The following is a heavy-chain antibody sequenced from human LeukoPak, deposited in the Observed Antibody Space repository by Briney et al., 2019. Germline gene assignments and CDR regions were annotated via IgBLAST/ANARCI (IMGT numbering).Heavy chain of an antibody. CDR3: ARDNKEQQLVQGAFDI. CDR2: INPSGGST. CDR1: GYTFTSYY. J-gene: IGHJ3*02. D-gene: IGHD6-13*01. Sequence: ASVKVSCKASGYTFTSYYMHWVRQAPGQGLEWMGIINPSGGSTSYAQKFQGRVTMTRDTSTSTVYVELSSLRSEDTAVYYCARDNKEQQLVQGAFDIWGQGTMVTVSS. V-gene: IGHV1-46*01.